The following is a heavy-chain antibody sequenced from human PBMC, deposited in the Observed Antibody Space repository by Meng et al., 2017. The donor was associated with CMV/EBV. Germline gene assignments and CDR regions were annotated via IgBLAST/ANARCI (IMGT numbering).Heavy chain of an antibody. J-gene: IGHJ5*02. V-gene: IGHV1-2*02. CDR1: YY. D-gene: IGHD3-3*02. CDR3: AREALSTIFGVSRPYNWFDP. Sequence: YYVPWVRRAPGQGLEWMGWINPNSGGTNYAQKFQGRVTMTGDTSISTAYMELSRLRSDDTAVYYCAREALSTIFGVSRPYNWFDPWGQGTLVTVSS. CDR2: INPNSGGT.